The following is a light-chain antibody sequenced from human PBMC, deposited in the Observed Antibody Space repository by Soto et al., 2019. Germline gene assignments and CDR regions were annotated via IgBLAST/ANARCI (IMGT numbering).Light chain of an antibody. CDR3: QQRSPWPPLT. J-gene: IGKJ4*02. CDR1: QSVSKY. Sequence: VLTQSPVTLSLSPGDTATLSCRASQSVSKYLAWYQQKPGQPLRLLVFDASHRATGIPARFSGSGSGTDFSLTISSLEPGDFAVYFCQQRSPWPPLTFGEGTKVEF. CDR2: DAS. V-gene: IGKV3-11*01.